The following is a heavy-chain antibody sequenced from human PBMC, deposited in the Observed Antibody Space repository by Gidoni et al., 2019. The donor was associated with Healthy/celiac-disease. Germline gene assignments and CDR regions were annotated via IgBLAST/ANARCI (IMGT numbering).Heavy chain of an antibody. D-gene: IGHD6-19*01. Sequence: QVQLQESGPGLVKPSGTLSLTCAVSGGSISSSNWWSWVRQPPGKGLEWIGEIYHSGSTNYNPSLKSRVTISVDKSKNQFSLKLSSVTAADTAVYYCARDRSPGIAVAGTYYYGMDVWGQGTTVTVSS. J-gene: IGHJ6*02. CDR3: ARDRSPGIAVAGTYYYGMDV. V-gene: IGHV4-4*02. CDR2: IYHSGST. CDR1: GGSISSSNW.